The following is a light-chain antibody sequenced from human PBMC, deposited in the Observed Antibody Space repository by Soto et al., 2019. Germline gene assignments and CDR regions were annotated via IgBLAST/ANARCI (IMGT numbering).Light chain of an antibody. V-gene: IGLV1-40*01. J-gene: IGLJ1*01. Sequence: QSVLTQPPSVSLAPGQRVTISCTGSSSNIGAGYHVHWYQQLPGAAPKLLIFGDSNRPSGVPDRFSGSKSGTSASLAITGLQADDEADYYCQSYDSSLSALFGTGTKVT. CDR2: GDS. CDR1: SSNIGAGYH. CDR3: QSYDSSLSAL.